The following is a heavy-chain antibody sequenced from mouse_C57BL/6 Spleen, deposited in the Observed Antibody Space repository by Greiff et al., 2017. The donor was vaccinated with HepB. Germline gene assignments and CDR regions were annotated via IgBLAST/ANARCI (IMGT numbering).Heavy chain of an antibody. CDR2: IYPGSGST. J-gene: IGHJ2*01. CDR3: ARGTTVVATDY. CDR1: GYTFTSYW. Sequence: QLQQSGAELVKPGASVKMSCKASGYTFTSYWITWVKQRPGQGLEWIGDIYPGSGSTNYNEKFKSKATLTVDTSSSTAYMQLSSLTSEDSAVYYCARGTTVVATDYWGQGTTLTVSS. D-gene: IGHD1-1*01. V-gene: IGHV1-55*01.